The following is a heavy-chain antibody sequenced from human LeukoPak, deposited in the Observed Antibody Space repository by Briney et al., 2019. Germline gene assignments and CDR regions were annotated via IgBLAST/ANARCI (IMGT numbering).Heavy chain of an antibody. D-gene: IGHD5-24*01. Sequence: SETLSLTCTVSGYSISSGYYWGWIRQPPGKGLEWIGSIYHSGSTYYNPSLKSRVTISVDTSKNQFSLKLSSVTAADTAVYYCANSPGRWLPRGDFDYWGQGTLVTVSS. J-gene: IGHJ4*02. CDR1: GYSISSGYY. CDR2: IYHSGST. CDR3: ANSPGRWLPRGDFDY. V-gene: IGHV4-38-2*02.